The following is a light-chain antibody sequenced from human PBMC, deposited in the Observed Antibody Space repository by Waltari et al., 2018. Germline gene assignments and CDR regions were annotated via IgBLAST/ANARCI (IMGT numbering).Light chain of an antibody. CDR3: SSRDISAEHVV. V-gene: IGLV3-19*01. Sequence: TQDPAVSVALGPTVRITCQGHSLKIYHTSWYQQRPGQAPLLVIYANNNRPSGIPDRFSVSYSGDTSYLTITGAQAEDEADYYCSSRDISAEHVVFGGGTKLAVL. CDR1: SLKIYH. CDR2: ANN. J-gene: IGLJ2*01.